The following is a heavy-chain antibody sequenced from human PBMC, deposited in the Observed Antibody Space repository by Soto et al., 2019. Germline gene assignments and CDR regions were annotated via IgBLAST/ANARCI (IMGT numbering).Heavy chain of an antibody. V-gene: IGHV4-31*03. D-gene: IGHD1-26*01. J-gene: IGHJ4*02. Sequence: SETLSLTCTVSGGSISSGGYYWSWIRQHPGKGLEWIGYIYYSGSTYYNPSLKSRVTISVDTSKNQFSLKLSSVTAADTAVYYCVGAELVGASNYWGQGTLGTV. CDR2: IYYSGST. CDR1: GGSISSGGYY. CDR3: VGAELVGASNY.